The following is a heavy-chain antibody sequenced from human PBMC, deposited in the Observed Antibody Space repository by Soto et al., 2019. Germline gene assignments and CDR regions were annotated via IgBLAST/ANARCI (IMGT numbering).Heavy chain of an antibody. V-gene: IGHV4-34*01. Sequence: TLSLTCAVYSGSFSGYYWSWIRQPPGKGLEWIGEIYHGLSIVYNPSLKSRVTISGDSSKNQFSLKLSSVTAADTAVYYCARHGGYYFDYWGQGTLVTVSS. CDR3: ARHGGYYFDY. J-gene: IGHJ4*02. CDR1: SGSFSGYY. D-gene: IGHD3-16*01. CDR2: IYHGLSI.